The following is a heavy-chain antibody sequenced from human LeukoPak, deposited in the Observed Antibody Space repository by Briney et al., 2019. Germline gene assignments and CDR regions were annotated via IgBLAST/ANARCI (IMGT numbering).Heavy chain of an antibody. V-gene: IGHV3-20*04. CDR3: ARGRYDRSAYYYPIFDY. CDR1: GFTFDYYG. J-gene: IGHJ4*02. Sequence: GGSLRLSCAASGFTFDYYGMTWVRHAPGRGLEWVSGINWNGASTGYAGSVKGRFTISRDNAKNSLYLEMNSLRAEDTAFYYCARGRYDRSAYYYPIFDYWGQGTLVTVSS. D-gene: IGHD3-22*01. CDR2: INWNGAST.